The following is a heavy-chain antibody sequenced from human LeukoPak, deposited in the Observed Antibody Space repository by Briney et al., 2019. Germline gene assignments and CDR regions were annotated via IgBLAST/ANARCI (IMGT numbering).Heavy chain of an antibody. D-gene: IGHD6-6*01. CDR3: ARMRPELDY. V-gene: IGHV3-48*03. CDR1: GFTFSSYE. CDR2: ISSSGGTI. Sequence: GGSLRLSCAASGFTFSSYEMNWVRQAPGKGLEWISYISSSGGTICYADSVKGRFTISRDNAKNSLYLQMNSLRAEDTAVYYCARMRPELDYWGQGTLVTVSS. J-gene: IGHJ4*02.